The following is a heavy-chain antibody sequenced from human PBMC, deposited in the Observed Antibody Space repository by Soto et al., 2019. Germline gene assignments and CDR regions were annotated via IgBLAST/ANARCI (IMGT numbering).Heavy chain of an antibody. CDR3: VMVDNYVTPTPQDV. CDR2: ISPYTGNT. CDR1: GYIFVNYG. D-gene: IGHD3-16*01. V-gene: IGHV1-18*01. Sequence: QVQLVQSGDEVKKPGASVKVSCKASGYIFVNYGIAWVRQAPGQGLEWMGWISPYTGNTHSATKSQGRLTMXTXTXXSTAYMKLGSLTSDDTAVYYCVMVDNYVTPTPQDVWGQGTTVTVSS. J-gene: IGHJ6*02.